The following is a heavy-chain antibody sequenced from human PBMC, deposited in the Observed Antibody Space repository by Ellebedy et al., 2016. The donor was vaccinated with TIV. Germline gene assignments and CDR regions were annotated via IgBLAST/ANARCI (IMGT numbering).Heavy chain of an antibody. V-gene: IGHV4-34*01. CDR3: ARSKVNYYYGMDV. CDR2: INHSGST. D-gene: IGHD4-11*01. CDR1: GGSFSGYY. Sequence: SQTLSLTCAVYGGSFSGYYWSWIRQPPGKGLEWIGEINHSGSTSYNPSLKSRVTISVDTSKNQFFLRLTSVTAADTAVYYCARSKVNYYYGMDVWGQGTTVTVSS. J-gene: IGHJ6*02.